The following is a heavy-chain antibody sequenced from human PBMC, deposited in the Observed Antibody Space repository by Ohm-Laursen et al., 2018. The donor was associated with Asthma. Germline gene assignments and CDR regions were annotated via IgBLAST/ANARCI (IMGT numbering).Heavy chain of an antibody. V-gene: IGHV4-34*01. CDR2: INHSGST. J-gene: IGHJ3*02. CDR3: ARGQDSSGYYSAFDI. Sequence: GTLSLTCAVYGGSFSGYYWSWIRQPPGKGLEWIGEINHSGSTNYNPSLKSRVTISVDTSKNQFSLKLSSVTAADTAVYYCARGQDSSGYYSAFDIWGQGTMVTVSS. D-gene: IGHD3-22*01. CDR1: GGSFSGYY.